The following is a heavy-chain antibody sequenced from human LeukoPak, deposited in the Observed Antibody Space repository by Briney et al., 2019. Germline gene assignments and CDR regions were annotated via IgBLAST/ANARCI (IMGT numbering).Heavy chain of an antibody. D-gene: IGHD1-26*01. V-gene: IGHV1-18*01. CDR3: ARDSARPVGATGPAFDY. J-gene: IGHJ4*02. CDR2: ISAYNSNT. Sequence: ASVKVSCKASGYTFTSYGISWVRQAPGQGLEWMGWISAYNSNTNYAQKLQGRVTMSTDTSTSTAYMELKSLRSDDTAVYYCARDSARPVGATGPAFDYWGQGTLVTVSS. CDR1: GYTFTSYG.